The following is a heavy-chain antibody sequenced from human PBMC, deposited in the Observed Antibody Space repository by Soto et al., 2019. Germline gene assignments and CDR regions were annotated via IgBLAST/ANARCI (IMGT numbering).Heavy chain of an antibody. CDR3: ASRIAVAYYYGMDV. Sequence: QVQLVQSGAEVKKPGSSVKAPCKASGGTFTGYPISWLEQPPDQGLEWMGGITPIFGTANNAQKFQGRVTITADKSTSTAYMELSSLRSEDTAVYYCASRIAVAYYYGMDVWGQGTTVTVSS. D-gene: IGHD6-19*01. V-gene: IGHV1-69*06. CDR1: GGTFTGYP. J-gene: IGHJ6*02. CDR2: ITPIFGTA.